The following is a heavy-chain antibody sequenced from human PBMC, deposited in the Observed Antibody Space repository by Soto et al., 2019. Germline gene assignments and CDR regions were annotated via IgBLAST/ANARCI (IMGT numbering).Heavy chain of an antibody. CDR2: ISGSGDST. V-gene: IGHV3-23*01. CDR3: AKWRYCSSTTCYGAPDAFDI. J-gene: IGHJ3*02. D-gene: IGHD2-2*01. CDR1: GFTFSSYA. Sequence: GGSLRLSCAASGFTFSSYAMNWIRQAPGKGLEWVSVISGSGDSTYYTASVEGRFTISRDNSKNTLYLQMNSLRAEDTAVYYCAKWRYCSSTTCYGAPDAFDIWGQGTMVTV.